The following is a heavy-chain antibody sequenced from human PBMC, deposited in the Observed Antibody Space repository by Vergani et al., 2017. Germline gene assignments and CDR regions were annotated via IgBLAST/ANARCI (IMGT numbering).Heavy chain of an antibody. J-gene: IGHJ6*03. CDR3: ARLLSHYYYYYMDV. V-gene: IGHV4-34*01. CDR2: INHSGST. Sequence: QVQLQQWGAGLLKPSETLSLTCAVYGGSFSGYYWSWIRQPPGKGLEWIGEINHSGSTNYNPSLKSRVTISVDTSKNQFSLKLSSVTAADTAVYYCARLLSHYYYYYMDVWGKGTTVTVSS. D-gene: IGHD3-10*01. CDR1: GGSFSGYY.